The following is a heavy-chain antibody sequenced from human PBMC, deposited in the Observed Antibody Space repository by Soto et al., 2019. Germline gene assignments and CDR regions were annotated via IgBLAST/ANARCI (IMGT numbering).Heavy chain of an antibody. Sequence: GGSLRLSCEASGMNFGGYWMHWVRQAPGKGLVWVSEINTDGTSTNYADSLKGRFTISRDNARDTLHLQMTSLSVEDTAVYYCATLSAPVDFWGQGTLVTVSS. CDR1: GMNFGGYW. V-gene: IGHV3-74*01. CDR2: INTDGTST. J-gene: IGHJ4*02. D-gene: IGHD6-6*01. CDR3: ATLSAPVDF.